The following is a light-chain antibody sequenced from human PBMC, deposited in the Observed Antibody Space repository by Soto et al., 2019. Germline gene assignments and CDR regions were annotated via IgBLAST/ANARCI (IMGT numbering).Light chain of an antibody. Sequence: DIQMTQSPSTLSASVGDRVTITCRASQRISSWLAWYQQKPGRAPKLLIYKASSLESGVPSRFSGSGSGTEFTLTISRLQPDDFATYYCQQYNSQWTFGQGTKVEFK. J-gene: IGKJ1*01. CDR2: KAS. CDR1: QRISSW. CDR3: QQYNSQWT. V-gene: IGKV1-5*03.